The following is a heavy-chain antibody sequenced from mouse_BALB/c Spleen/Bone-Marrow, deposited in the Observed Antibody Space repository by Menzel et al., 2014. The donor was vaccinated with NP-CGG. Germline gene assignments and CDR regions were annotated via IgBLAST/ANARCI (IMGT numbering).Heavy chain of an antibody. CDR2: ISPGNGDI. CDR3: KSNNYGSSRGFVY. J-gene: IGHJ3*01. D-gene: IGHD1-1*01. V-gene: IGHV1S53*02. Sequence: QVQLQQSDAELVKPGASVKISCKASGYTFTDHAIHWVKQKPEQGLEWIGYISPGNGDIKYNEKFKGKATLTAVKSSSTAYMQLNSLTSEDAAVYFCKSNNYGSSRGFVYWGQGTLVTVSA. CDR1: GYTFTDHA.